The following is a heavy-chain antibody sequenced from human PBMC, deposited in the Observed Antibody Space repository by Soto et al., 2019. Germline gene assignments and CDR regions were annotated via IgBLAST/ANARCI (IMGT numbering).Heavy chain of an antibody. J-gene: IGHJ6*02. Sequence: PSETLSLTCTVSGGSISSYYWSWIRQPAGKGLEWIGRIYTSGSTNYNPSLKSRVTMSVDTSKNQFSLKLSSVTAADTAVYYCARDLFXTYGSGSYYSYYYGMDVWGQGTTVTVSS. V-gene: IGHV4-4*07. D-gene: IGHD3-10*01. CDR2: IYTSGST. CDR1: GGSISSYY. CDR3: ARDLFXTYGSGSYYSYYYGMDV.